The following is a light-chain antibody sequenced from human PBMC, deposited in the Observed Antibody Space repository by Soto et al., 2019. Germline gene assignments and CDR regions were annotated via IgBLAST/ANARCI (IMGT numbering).Light chain of an antibody. V-gene: IGLV2-14*01. CDR1: TSDVGGYYY. Sequence: QSALTQPASVSGSPGQSITISCAGTTSDVGGYYYVSWYQQYPGKAHKLMIYDVNSLPSGVSNRFSGSRSGNTASLSISVLQAEDEAEYYCSSYTGSSTHVLFGGGTKLTVL. CDR3: SSYTGSSTHVL. J-gene: IGLJ2*01. CDR2: DVN.